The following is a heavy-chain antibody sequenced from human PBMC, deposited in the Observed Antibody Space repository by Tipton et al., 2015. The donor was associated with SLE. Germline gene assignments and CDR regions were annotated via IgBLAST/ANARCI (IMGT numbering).Heavy chain of an antibody. Sequence: PGLVKPSETLSLTCAVSGYSISSGYYWGWIRQPPGKGLEWIGSIYHSGSTYYNPSLKSRVTISVDTSKNQFSLKLSSVTAADTAVYYCARSPTSDYYYYYMDVWGKGTTVTVSS. V-gene: IGHV4-38-2*01. D-gene: IGHD3-16*01. CDR3: ARSPTSDYYYYYMDV. J-gene: IGHJ6*03. CDR1: GYSISSGYY. CDR2: IYHSGST.